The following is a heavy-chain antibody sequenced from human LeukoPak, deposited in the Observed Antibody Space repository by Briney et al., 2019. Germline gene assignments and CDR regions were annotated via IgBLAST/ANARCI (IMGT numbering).Heavy chain of an antibody. J-gene: IGHJ5*02. CDR1: GGSISGHY. CDR2: IYYSGST. D-gene: IGHD1-1*01. Sequence: SETLSLTCSVSGGSISGHYWTWLRQPPGKGLEWIGYIYYSGSTNYNPSLKSRVTISVDTSKNQFFLKLSSVTAADTAVYYCAREDGTTGTTAWFDPWGQGTLVTVSS. CDR3: AREDGTTGTTAWFDP. V-gene: IGHV4-59*11.